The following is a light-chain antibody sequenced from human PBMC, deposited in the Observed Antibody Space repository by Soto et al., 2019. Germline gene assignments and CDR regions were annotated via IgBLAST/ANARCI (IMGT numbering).Light chain of an antibody. CDR3: TSYTSSSTPYV. J-gene: IGLJ1*01. Sequence: QSVLTQPASVSGSPGQSITISCAGTSSDVGGYTYVSWYQQHPGKAPKLMIYDVSNRPSGVSNRFSGSKSGNTASLTISGLLAEDEADYYCTSYTSSSTPYVFGGGTKLTVL. V-gene: IGLV2-14*01. CDR1: SSDVGGYTY. CDR2: DVS.